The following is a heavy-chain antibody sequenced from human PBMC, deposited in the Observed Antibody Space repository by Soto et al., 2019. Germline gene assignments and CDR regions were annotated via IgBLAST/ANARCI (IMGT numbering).Heavy chain of an antibody. V-gene: IGHV1-18*01. CDR1: GYTFTSYG. CDR2: ISAYNGNT. CDR3: ARDDCTAGSGSRPAYFYGMDG. D-gene: IGHD3-3*01. Sequence: ASVKGSCTASGYTFTSYGISWVRQAPGQGLEWMGWISAYNGNTNYAQKLQGRVTMTTDTSTSTAYMGLRSLRSDDTAVYFCARDDCTAGSGSRPAYFYGMDGCGKRYTVTVDS. J-gene: IGHJ6*04.